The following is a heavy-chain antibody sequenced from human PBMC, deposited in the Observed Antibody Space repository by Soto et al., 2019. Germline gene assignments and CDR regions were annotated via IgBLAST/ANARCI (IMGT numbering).Heavy chain of an antibody. J-gene: IGHJ5*02. V-gene: IGHV3-11*06. CDR3: VRGGGGGLFDP. CDR1: GFTFSDYY. D-gene: IGHD2-15*01. Sequence: PEGSLRLSCASSGFTFSDYYMSWIRQAPGKGLEWLSYISPGSRYPAYADSVKGRFTISRDHARRSLSLQMNSLTVDDTAIYYCVRGGGGGLFDPWGQGSMVTVSS. CDR2: ISPGSRYP.